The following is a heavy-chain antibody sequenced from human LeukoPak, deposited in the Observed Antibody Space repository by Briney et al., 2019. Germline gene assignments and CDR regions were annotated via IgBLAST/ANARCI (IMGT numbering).Heavy chain of an antibody. CDR3: ARDYILPLETDNGDGFAI. CDR1: GYTVRQYS. D-gene: IGHD3-3*02. CDR2: VSPSHTTR. Sequence: ASVKVSCKASGYTVRQYSISWVRQAPGKRVEWMGWVSPSHTTRVYAQDFQGRVTMTADTNTNTVSMELRSLRFDDTAVYFCARDYILPLETDNGDGFAIWGQGTVVTVSS. J-gene: IGHJ3*02. V-gene: IGHV1-18*01.